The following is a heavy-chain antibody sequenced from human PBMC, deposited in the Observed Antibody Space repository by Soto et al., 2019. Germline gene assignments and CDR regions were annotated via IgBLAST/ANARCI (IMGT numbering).Heavy chain of an antibody. Sequence: QVQLVQSAAEVKKPGASVKVSCKASGYTFANYDISWVRQAPGQGLEWMGWISTKSGNTEYAQNVQGRVTLTADSSTTTVHMELRSLRSADTAVYYCARSYFDSWTGYSNPVKYWGQGTLVAVSS. CDR2: ISTKSGNT. CDR3: ARSYFDSWTGYSNPVKY. CDR1: GYTFANYD. D-gene: IGHD3-3*01. J-gene: IGHJ4*02. V-gene: IGHV1-18*04.